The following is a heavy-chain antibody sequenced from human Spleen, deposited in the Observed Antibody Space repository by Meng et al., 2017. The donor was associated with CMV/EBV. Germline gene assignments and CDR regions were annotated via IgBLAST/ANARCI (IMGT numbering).Heavy chain of an antibody. V-gene: IGHV4-39*01. CDR3: ARPPYGAKGAFDI. Sequence: SETLSLTCTVSGGSISSSSYYWGWIRQPPGKGLEWIGSIYYSGSTYYNPSLKRRVTISVDTSKNQFSLKLSSVTAADTAVYYCARPPYGAKGAFDIWGQGTMVTVSS. J-gene: IGHJ3*02. CDR2: IYYSGST. CDR1: GGSISSSSYY. D-gene: IGHD4/OR15-4a*01.